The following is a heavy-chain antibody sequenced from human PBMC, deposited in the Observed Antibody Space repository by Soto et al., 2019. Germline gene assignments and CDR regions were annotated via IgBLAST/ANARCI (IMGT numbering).Heavy chain of an antibody. CDR3: ARDPSYYGMDV. J-gene: IGHJ6*02. Sequence: GASVKVSCKASGYSFTSYDMNWVRQAPGQRLEWMGRINPSDGYTNYSQRFQGRVTITRDTSTSTVYMELSSLRSEDTAVYYCARDPSYYGMDVWGQGTTVTVSS. CDR2: INPSDGYT. CDR1: GYSFTSYD. V-gene: IGHV1-46*01.